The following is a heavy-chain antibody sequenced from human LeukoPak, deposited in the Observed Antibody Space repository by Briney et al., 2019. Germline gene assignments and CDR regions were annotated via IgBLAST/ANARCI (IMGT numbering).Heavy chain of an antibody. Sequence: SQTLSLTCTVSGGSISSGGYYWSWIRHPQGKGLEWIGYIYYSGSTYYNPSLKSRVTISVDTSKNQFSLKLSSVTAADTAVYYCARAYFGAFDIWGQGTMVTVSS. D-gene: IGHD3-10*01. CDR1: GGSISSGGYY. J-gene: IGHJ3*02. CDR2: IYYSGST. V-gene: IGHV4-30-4*01. CDR3: ARAYFGAFDI.